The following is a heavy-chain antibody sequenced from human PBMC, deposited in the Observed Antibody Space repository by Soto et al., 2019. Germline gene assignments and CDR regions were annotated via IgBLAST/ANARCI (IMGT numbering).Heavy chain of an antibody. CDR1: GGSFSGYY. J-gene: IGHJ6*02. D-gene: IGHD2-2*01. Sequence: QVQLQQWGAGLLKPSETLSLTCAVYGGSFSGYYWSWIRQPPGKGLEWIGEINHSGSTNYNPSLKRLVPIPVETSKYQFSRKLHSVPAADTSVYYWARGRSFRYVPASLLGGMDVWGQDNTVNVSS. CDR3: ARGRSFRYVPASLLGGMDV. CDR2: INHSGST. V-gene: IGHV4-34*01.